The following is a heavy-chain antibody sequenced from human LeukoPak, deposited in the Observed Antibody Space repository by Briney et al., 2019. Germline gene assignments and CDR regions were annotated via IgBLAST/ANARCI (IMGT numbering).Heavy chain of an antibody. CDR3: ATEVGVSAAAFDL. V-gene: IGHV3-48*04. Sequence: PGGSLRLSCAASGFTFSSYSMNWVRQAPGKGLEWVSYISSSSTTIYYADSVKGRFTISRDNAKNSVYLQMNGLRADDTAVYYCATEVGVSAAAFDLWGQGTMVTVSS. J-gene: IGHJ3*01. CDR2: ISSSSTTI. CDR1: GFTFSSYS. D-gene: IGHD6-13*01.